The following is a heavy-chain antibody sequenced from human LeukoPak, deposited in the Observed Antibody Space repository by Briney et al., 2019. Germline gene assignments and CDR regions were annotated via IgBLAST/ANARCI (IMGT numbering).Heavy chain of an antibody. J-gene: IGHJ4*02. CDR2: MNPNSGNT. Sequence: ASVKVSCKASGYTFTSYYMHWVRQAPGQGLEWMGWMNPNSGNTGYAQKFQGRVTMTRNTSISTAYMELSSLRSEDTAVYYCARLVYGDYVERFDYWGQGTLVTVSS. CDR3: ARLVYGDYVERFDY. V-gene: IGHV1-8*02. D-gene: IGHD4-17*01. CDR1: GYTFTSYY.